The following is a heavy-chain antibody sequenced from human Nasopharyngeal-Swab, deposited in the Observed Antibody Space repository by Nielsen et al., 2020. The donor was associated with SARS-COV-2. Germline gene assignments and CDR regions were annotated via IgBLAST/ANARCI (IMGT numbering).Heavy chain of an antibody. D-gene: IGHD3-3*01. V-gene: IGHV4-39*01. Sequence: GSLRLSCTVSGGSISSSSYYWGWIRQPPGKGLEWIGSIYYSGSTYYNPSLKSRVTISVDTSKNQFSLKLSSVTAADTAVYYCAGRNYDFWSGYYRGVYYFDYWGQGTLVTVSS. CDR1: GGSISSSSYY. CDR2: IYYSGST. CDR3: AGRNYDFWSGYYRGVYYFDY. J-gene: IGHJ4*02.